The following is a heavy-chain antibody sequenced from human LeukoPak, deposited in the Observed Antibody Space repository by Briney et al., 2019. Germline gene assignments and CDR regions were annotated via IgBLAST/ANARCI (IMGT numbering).Heavy chain of an antibody. CDR3: ARDKRIGSYDAFDI. J-gene: IGHJ3*02. D-gene: IGHD2-15*01. CDR2: IYYSGST. Sequence: RSSETLSLTCTVSGGSISSSSYYWGWIRQPPGKGLEWIGSIYYSGSTYYNPSLKSRVTISVDTSKNQFSLKLSSVTAADTAVYYCARDKRIGSYDAFDIWGQGTMVTVSS. CDR1: GGSISSSSYY. V-gene: IGHV4-39*07.